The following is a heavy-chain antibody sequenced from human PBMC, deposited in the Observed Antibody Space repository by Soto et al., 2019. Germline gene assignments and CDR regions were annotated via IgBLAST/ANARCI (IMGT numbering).Heavy chain of an antibody. V-gene: IGHV1-69*13. D-gene: IGHD3-22*01. Sequence: SVKVSCKASGGTFSSYAISWVRQAPGQGLEWMGGIIPIFGTANYAQKFQGRVTITADESTSTAYMELSSLRSEDTAVYYCARSAYYYDSSGYYPHWGQGTLVTVSS. J-gene: IGHJ4*02. CDR2: IIPIFGTA. CDR3: ARSAYYYDSSGYYPH. CDR1: GGTFSSYA.